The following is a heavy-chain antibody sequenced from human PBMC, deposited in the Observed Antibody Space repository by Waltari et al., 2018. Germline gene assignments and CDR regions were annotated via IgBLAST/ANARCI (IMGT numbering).Heavy chain of an antibody. Sequence: EVQLVESGGGLVQPGGSLRLSCAASGFTVSNNYMTWVRQAPGGGLEWVAIVYSGGSTNYADSVKGRFTISRDSSRNTLYLQMNRLTVDDTAIYYCTRDTGDWGQGTLVTVSS. CDR1: GFTVSNNY. V-gene: IGHV3-66*02. CDR2: VYSGGST. CDR3: TRDTGD. J-gene: IGHJ4*02. D-gene: IGHD7-27*01.